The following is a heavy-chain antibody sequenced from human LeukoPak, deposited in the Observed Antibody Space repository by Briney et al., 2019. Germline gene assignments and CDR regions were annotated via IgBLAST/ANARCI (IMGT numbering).Heavy chain of an antibody. CDR1: GFTFDDYA. Sequence: GGSLRLSCAASGFTFDDYAMPWVRQAPGKGLEWVSGISWNSGSIGYAYSVKGRFTISRDNAKNSLYLQMNSLRAEDTALYYCAKDRGGSYRNFDYWGQGTLVTVSS. D-gene: IGHD1-26*01. CDR2: ISWNSGSI. J-gene: IGHJ4*02. CDR3: AKDRGGSYRNFDY. V-gene: IGHV3-9*01.